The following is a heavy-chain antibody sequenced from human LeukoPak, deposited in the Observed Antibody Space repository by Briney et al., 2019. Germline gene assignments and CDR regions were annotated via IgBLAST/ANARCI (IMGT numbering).Heavy chain of an antibody. J-gene: IGHJ4*02. Sequence: GGSLRLSCAATGFTFSSYWMSWVRQAPGKGLEWVANIKRDGSEKHYVDSVKGRFTISRDNAKNSLYLQMNSLRAEDTAVYYCARDHYDILTGPDYWGQGTLVTVSS. CDR1: GFTFSSYW. CDR2: IKRDGSEK. D-gene: IGHD3-9*01. CDR3: ARDHYDILTGPDY. V-gene: IGHV3-7*03.